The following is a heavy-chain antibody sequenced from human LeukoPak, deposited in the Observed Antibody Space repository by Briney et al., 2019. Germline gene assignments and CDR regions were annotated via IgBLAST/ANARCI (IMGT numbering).Heavy chain of an antibody. J-gene: IGHJ6*03. D-gene: IGHD3-3*02. CDR2: ISGSGGNT. V-gene: IGHV3-23*01. CDR1: GFTFSSYV. Sequence: GGSLRLSCAASGFTFSSYVMSWVRQAPGKGLEWVSGISGSGGNTYYADSVKGRFTISRDNSKNTLSLQMNSLRAEDTAVYYCAKPRGGLAYYMDVWGKGTTVTVSS. CDR3: AKPRGGLAYYMDV.